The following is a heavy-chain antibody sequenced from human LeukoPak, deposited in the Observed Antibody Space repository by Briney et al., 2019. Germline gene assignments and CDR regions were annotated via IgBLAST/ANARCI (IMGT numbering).Heavy chain of an antibody. CDR2: LSSSGSTI. J-gene: IGHJ4*02. D-gene: IGHD7-27*01. V-gene: IGHV3-11*01. Sequence: KPGGSLRLSCAASGFTFSDYYMSWMREAPGKGLVWVSYLSSSGSTIYYADSVKGRFTISRDNSKNTLYLQMNSLRAEDTAVYYCAKSLATQANWVENFDYWGQGTLVTVSS. CDR3: AKSLATQANWVENFDY. CDR1: GFTFSDYY.